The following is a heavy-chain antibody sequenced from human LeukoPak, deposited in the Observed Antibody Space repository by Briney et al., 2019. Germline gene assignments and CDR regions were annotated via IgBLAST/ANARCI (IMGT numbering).Heavy chain of an antibody. CDR2: ISPDSGNA. CDR1: GYTFTNYA. D-gene: IGHD5-24*01. Sequence: ASVKVSCKTSGYTFTNYAISWVRQAPGQGLEWMGSISPDSGNADYAQKLQGRVTMTTDTSTTTGYMELRSLRSDDAAIYYCARGWLQPYWYFDLWGRGTLVTVSS. V-gene: IGHV1-18*01. CDR3: ARGWLQPYWYFDL. J-gene: IGHJ2*01.